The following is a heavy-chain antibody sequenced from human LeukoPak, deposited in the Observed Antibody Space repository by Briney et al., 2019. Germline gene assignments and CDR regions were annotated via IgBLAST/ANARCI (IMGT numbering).Heavy chain of an antibody. J-gene: IGHJ6*02. Sequence: GGSLRLSCAASGFTFSSYSMNWVRQAPGKGLEWVSSISSSSSYIYYADSVKGRFTISRDNAKNSLYLQMNSLRAEDTAVYYCAKGSDIVVVPAAISRANYYYYGMDVWGQGTTVTVSS. CDR3: AKGSDIVVVPAAISRANYYYYGMDV. CDR1: GFTFSSYS. D-gene: IGHD2-2*01. CDR2: ISSSSSYI. V-gene: IGHV3-21*04.